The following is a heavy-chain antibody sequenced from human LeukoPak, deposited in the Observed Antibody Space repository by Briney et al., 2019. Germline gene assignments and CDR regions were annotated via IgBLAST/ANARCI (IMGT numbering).Heavy chain of an antibody. V-gene: IGHV4-34*01. CDR1: GGSFSGYY. J-gene: IGHJ5*02. CDR2: INHSGST. D-gene: IGHD1-26*01. Sequence: SETLSLTCAVYGGSFSGYYWSWIRQPPGKGLEWIGEINHSGSTNYNPSLKSRVTISVDTSKNQFSLKLSSVTAADTSVYYCAIYRWGSYGFSAWGQGTLVTVSS. CDR3: AIYRWGSYGFSA.